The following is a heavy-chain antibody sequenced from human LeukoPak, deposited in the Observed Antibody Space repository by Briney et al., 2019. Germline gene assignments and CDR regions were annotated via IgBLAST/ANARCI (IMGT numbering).Heavy chain of an antibody. V-gene: IGHV4-59*08. CDR1: GGSISSYY. CDR3: AKQGRQIPFGGVVAIAPFDI. CDR2: IYYSGST. J-gene: IGHJ3*02. D-gene: IGHD3-16*02. Sequence: SETLSLTCTVSGGSISSYYWSWIRQPPGKGLEWIGYIYYSGSTNYNPSLKSRVSISVDRSKNQVSLNLSSVTAADTALYYCAKQGRQIPFGGVVAIAPFDIWGQGTMVAVSS.